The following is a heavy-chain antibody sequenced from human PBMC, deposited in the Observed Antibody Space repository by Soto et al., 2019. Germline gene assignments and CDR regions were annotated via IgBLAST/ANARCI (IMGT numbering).Heavy chain of an antibody. CDR3: AKVPGYDYVWGTYYYFDY. J-gene: IGHJ4*02. D-gene: IGHD3-16*01. Sequence: GGSLRLSCAASGFTFSSYAMHWVRQAPGKGLEWVAVISYDGSNKYYADSVKGRFTISRDNSKNTLYLQMNSLRAEDTAVYYYAKVPGYDYVWGTYYYFDYWGLGALVTVSS. CDR1: GFTFSSYA. V-gene: IGHV3-30-3*01. CDR2: ISYDGSNK.